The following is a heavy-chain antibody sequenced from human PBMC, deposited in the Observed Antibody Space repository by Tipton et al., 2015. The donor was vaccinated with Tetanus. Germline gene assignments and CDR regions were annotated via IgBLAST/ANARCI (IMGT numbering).Heavy chain of an antibody. D-gene: IGHD1-14*01. J-gene: IGHJ6*04. V-gene: IGHV3-11*01. Sequence: SLRLSCAASGFTFSDFYMTWIRQAPGKGLEWVSSISGSSKTINYADSVKGRFTISRDNSKNTLSLQLNSLRADDTAIYYCAKEALGVLNLWGKGTAVIVSS. CDR3: AKEALGVLNL. CDR1: GFTFSDFY. CDR2: ISGSSKTI.